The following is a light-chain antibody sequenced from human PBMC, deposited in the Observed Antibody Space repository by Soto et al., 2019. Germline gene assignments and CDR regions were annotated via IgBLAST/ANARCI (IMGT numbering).Light chain of an antibody. V-gene: IGKV3-20*01. CDR3: HQYGISPRT. Sequence: EVVLTQSPGTLSLSPGERVTLSCRASESITSNYLAWYQQKPGQAPRLLIYGVFSRATGISDRFSGSGSGTDLTLTISRLEPEDFAVYYCHQYGISPRTFGPGTKVEIK. J-gene: IGKJ1*01. CDR2: GVF. CDR1: ESITSNY.